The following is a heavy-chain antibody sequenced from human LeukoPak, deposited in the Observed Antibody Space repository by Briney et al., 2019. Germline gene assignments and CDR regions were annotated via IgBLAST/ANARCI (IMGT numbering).Heavy chain of an antibody. CDR1: GGSISSGGYY. J-gene: IGHJ4*02. V-gene: IGHV4-31*03. CDR2: IYYSGST. CDR3: ARASSPTGPYYYDSSGSYFDY. D-gene: IGHD3-22*01. Sequence: SQTLSLTCTVSGGSISSGGYYWSWIRQHPGKGLEWIGYIYYSGSTNYNPSLKSRVTMSVDTSKNQFSLKLSSVTAADTAVYYCARASSPTGPYYYDSSGSYFDYWGQGTLVTVSS.